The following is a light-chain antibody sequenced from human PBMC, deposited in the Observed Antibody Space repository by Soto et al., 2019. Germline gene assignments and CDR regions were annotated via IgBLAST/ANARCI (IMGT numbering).Light chain of an antibody. CDR1: NNDVGGFNF. CDR2: DVD. CDR3: SSYTSRSTVI. J-gene: IGLJ2*01. V-gene: IGLV2-14*03. Sequence: QSALTQPASVSGSPGQSITISCTGTNNDVGGFNFVSWYQQHPGKVPKLLIYDVDDRPSGVSNRFSGSRSGNTASLTISGLQAEDEAGYYCSSYTSRSTVIFGGGTKVTVL.